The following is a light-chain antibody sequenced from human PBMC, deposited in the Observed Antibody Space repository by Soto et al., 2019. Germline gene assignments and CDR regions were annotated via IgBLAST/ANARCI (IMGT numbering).Light chain of an antibody. CDR1: QSLLHGDGYTY. CDR3: MQVLHTPFS. Sequence: DIVMTQSPPSLSVTPGEPASISCRSSQSLLHGDGYTYVDWYVQRPGQSPQLLIYLGSNRASGVPDRLSGSGSGTDFTLKISKVESEDVGIYYCMQVLHTPFSFGPGTKVDFK. J-gene: IGKJ3*01. CDR2: LGS. V-gene: IGKV2-28*01.